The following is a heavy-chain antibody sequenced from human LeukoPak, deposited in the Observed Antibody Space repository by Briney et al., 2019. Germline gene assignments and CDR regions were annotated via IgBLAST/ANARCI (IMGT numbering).Heavy chain of an antibody. D-gene: IGHD2-15*01. CDR3: ASPVVVVATREVDY. CDR1: GFTLSIYA. Sequence: AGSLRLSCAASGFTLSIYAMSWVRQAPGKGLEWVSAISGSGGSTYYADSVKGRFTISRDNSKNTLYLQMNSLRAEDTAVYYCASPVVVVATREVDYWGQGTLVTVSS. J-gene: IGHJ4*02. V-gene: IGHV3-23*01. CDR2: ISGSGGST.